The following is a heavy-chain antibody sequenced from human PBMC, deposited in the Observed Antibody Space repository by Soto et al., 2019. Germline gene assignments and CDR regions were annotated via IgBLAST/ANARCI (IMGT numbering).Heavy chain of an antibody. Sequence: PGGSLRLSCEASGFTFSSYGMHWVRQAPGKGLEWVAVIWYDGSNKYYADSVKGRFTISKDNSKNTLYLQMNSLRAEDRGVYYCARGGDIVVVPAAIYPFYYYGMDVWGQGTTVTVSS. J-gene: IGHJ6*02. CDR3: ARGGDIVVVPAAIYPFYYYGMDV. D-gene: IGHD2-2*01. CDR2: IWYDGSNK. V-gene: IGHV3-33*01. CDR1: GFTFSSYG.